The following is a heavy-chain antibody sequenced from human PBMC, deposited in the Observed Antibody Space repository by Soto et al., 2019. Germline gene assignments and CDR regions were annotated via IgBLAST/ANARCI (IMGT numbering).Heavy chain of an antibody. CDR1: GYTFTRYA. D-gene: IGHD2-15*01. V-gene: IGHV1-3*01. Sequence: SVKVYCKASGYTFTRYAMHWVRQAPGQRLEWMGWINAGNGNTTYSQKFQGRVTITRDTSASTANMALSRLRSDDTAVYYCARDHRGEWWLPGGLYYYYGMDVWGEGTRVTVSS. CDR2: INAGNGNT. CDR3: ARDHRGEWWLPGGLYYYYGMDV. J-gene: IGHJ6*04.